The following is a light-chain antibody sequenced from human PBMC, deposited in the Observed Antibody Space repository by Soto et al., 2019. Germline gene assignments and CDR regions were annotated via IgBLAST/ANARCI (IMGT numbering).Light chain of an antibody. CDR2: DAS. J-gene: IGKJ1*01. Sequence: DFQMTQSPSSLSASVGDRVTITCRASQSISNRLAWHQQKPGKAPKVLISDASSLKSGVPSRFSGSGSGTEFTLTISSLQPDDFATYYCQQYYSYPWTFGQGTKVDI. CDR3: QQYYSYPWT. CDR1: QSISNR. V-gene: IGKV1-5*01.